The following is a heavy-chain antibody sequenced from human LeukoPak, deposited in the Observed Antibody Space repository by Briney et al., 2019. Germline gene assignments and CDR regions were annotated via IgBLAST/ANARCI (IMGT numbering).Heavy chain of an antibody. CDR3: ARSGADYIWGSYRFGSWFDP. CDR2: MSHSAGT. J-gene: IGHJ5*02. D-gene: IGHD3-16*02. Sequence: PSETLSLTCGVSGYSISSGYYWGWIRQPPGKGLEWIGSMSHSAGTYQNPSLKSRVTISIDTSKNQFFLKVNSVTAADTAVYYCARSGADYIWGSYRFGSWFDPWGQGTLVTVSS. CDR1: GYSISSGYY. V-gene: IGHV4-38-2*01.